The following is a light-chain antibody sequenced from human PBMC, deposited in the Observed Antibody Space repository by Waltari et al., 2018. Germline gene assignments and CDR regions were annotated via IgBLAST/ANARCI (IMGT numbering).Light chain of an antibody. J-gene: IGLJ3*02. CDR1: SNDVGSYNS. CDR3: SSQSSDNVVL. Sequence: QSALTQPASVSGSPGQSITISCTGTSNDVGSYNSVSWYQDHPGQGPKVIIYDVSDRPSGVSARFSGSKSGNTASLTISGLQAEDEAEYYCSSQSSDNVVLFGGGTKVTVL. V-gene: IGLV2-14*03. CDR2: DVS.